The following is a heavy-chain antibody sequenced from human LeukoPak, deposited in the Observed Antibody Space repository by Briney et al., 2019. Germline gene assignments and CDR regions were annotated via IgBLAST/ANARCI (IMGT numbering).Heavy chain of an antibody. J-gene: IGHJ4*02. CDR3: ARDQEGFDY. CDR2: IYPRDGST. CDR1: GYTFTSNY. Sequence: ASVKVSCKASGYTFTSNYIHWVRQAPGQGLEWMGMIYPRDGSTSYAQKFQGRVTVTRDTSTSTVHMELSGLRSEDTAVYYCARDQEGFDYWGQGTLVTVFS. V-gene: IGHV1-46*01.